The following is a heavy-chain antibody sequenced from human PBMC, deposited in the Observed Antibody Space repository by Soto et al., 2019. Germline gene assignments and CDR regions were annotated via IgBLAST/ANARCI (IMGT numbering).Heavy chain of an antibody. J-gene: IGHJ6*02. CDR3: ARAADATVAIYGMDV. D-gene: IGHD4-4*01. Sequence: QVQLVESGGGVVQPGRSLRLSCAASGFTFSSYAMHWVRQAPGKGLEWVAVISYDGSNKYYADSVKGRFTISRDNSKNTLYLQMNRLRAEDTAVYYCARAADATVAIYGMDVWGQGTTVTVSS. CDR1: GFTFSSYA. CDR2: ISYDGSNK. V-gene: IGHV3-30-3*01.